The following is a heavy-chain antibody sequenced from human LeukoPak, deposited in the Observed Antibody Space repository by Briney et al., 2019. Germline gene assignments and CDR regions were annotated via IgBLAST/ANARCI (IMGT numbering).Heavy chain of an antibody. J-gene: IGHJ2*01. CDR2: IYTSGNT. CDR1: GGSISYYY. D-gene: IGHD3-3*01. V-gene: IGHV4-4*09. CDR3: ARRGTIFGPERR. Sequence: SETLSLTCSVSGGSISYYYWTWIRQPPGKGLEWIGYIYTSGNTDYHPSLKTRVPMPLHTSKTQVSLNQSSVSAADTAVYFCARRGTIFGPERRWRRGTLVSVCS.